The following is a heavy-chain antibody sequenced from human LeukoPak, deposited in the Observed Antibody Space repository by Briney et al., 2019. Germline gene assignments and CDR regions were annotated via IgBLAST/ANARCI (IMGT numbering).Heavy chain of an antibody. J-gene: IGHJ4*02. CDR1: GGSISSGGYY. V-gene: IGHV4-31*03. D-gene: IGHD3-10*01. Sequence: SQTLSLTCTVSGGSISSGGYYWSWIRQHLGKGLEWIGYIYYSGSTYYNPSLKSRVTISVDTSKNQFSLKLSSVTAADTAVYYCARTADGSGSYSDYWGQGTLVTVSS. CDR3: ARTADGSGSYSDY. CDR2: IYYSGST.